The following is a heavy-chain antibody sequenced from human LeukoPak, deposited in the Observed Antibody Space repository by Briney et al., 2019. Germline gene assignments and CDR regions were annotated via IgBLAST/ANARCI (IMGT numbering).Heavy chain of an antibody. CDR2: IYYTGTT. CDR1: GGSLDNRNFY. V-gene: IGHV4-39*07. D-gene: IGHD6-13*01. Sequence: SETLSLTCLVSGGSLDNRNFYWVWIRQPPGKGLEWIGSIYYTGTTYYSPSLKSRVLISKDRSDQFSLKLSSVTAADTAVYYCAREIAAAAPDAFDIWGQGTMVTVSS. CDR3: AREIAAAAPDAFDI. J-gene: IGHJ3*02.